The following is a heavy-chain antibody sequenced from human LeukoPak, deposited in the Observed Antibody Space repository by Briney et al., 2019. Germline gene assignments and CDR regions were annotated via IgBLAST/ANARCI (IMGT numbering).Heavy chain of an antibody. J-gene: IGHJ6*02. V-gene: IGHV1-8*01. CDR3: ARDFFDGHGYTFYYYGMDV. D-gene: IGHD3-22*01. Sequence: GASVKGSCKASGYTFTNYDVNWVRQATGQGLEWMGWMNPTSGKAGFAQRFQGRVSMTRNISISTAYMELSSLRSEDTAVYYCARDFFDGHGYTFYYYGMDVWGQGTTVTVSS. CDR2: MNPTSGKA. CDR1: GYTFTNYD.